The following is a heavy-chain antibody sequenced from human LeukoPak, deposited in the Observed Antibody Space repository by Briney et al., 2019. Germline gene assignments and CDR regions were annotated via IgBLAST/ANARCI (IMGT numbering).Heavy chain of an antibody. J-gene: IGHJ4*02. CDR1: GGSISSYY. D-gene: IGHD3-3*01. CDR2: IDDSGST. V-gene: IGHV4-59*01. CDR3: ARSLWSGYFGF. Sequence: PSETLSLTCTVSGGSISSYYWSWIRKPPGKGLEWIAYIDDSGSTNYNPSLKSRVTISVDTSKNQFSLKLSSVTAADTAVYYCARSLWSGYFGFWGQGTLATVSS.